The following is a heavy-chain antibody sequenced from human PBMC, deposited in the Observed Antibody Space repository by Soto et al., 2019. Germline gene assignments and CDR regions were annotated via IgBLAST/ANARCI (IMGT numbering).Heavy chain of an antibody. J-gene: IGHJ4*02. CDR1: GGSISSSNW. D-gene: IGHD5-18*01. Sequence: QVQLQESGPGLVKPSGTLSLTCAVSGGSISSSNWWIWVRQPPGKGLEWIGEIYHSGSTNYNPSLKSRFTISVDKSKNQFSLKLTSVTAADTAVYYCARSGGYSYGDYWGQGTLVTVSS. CDR3: ARSGGYSYGDY. CDR2: IYHSGST. V-gene: IGHV4-4*02.